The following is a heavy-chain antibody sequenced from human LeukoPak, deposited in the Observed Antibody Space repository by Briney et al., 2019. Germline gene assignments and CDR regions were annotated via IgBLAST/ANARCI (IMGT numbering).Heavy chain of an antibody. CDR1: GFTFSRYS. D-gene: IGHD5-24*01. CDR3: ARHGYSKSFDY. J-gene: IGHJ4*02. Sequence: GGSLRLSCAASGFTFSRYSIHWVRQAPGKGLEWISYISNSASYTNNADSVKGRFTISRDNAKNSLYLQMNSLRAEDTAVYYCARHGYSKSFDYWGQGTLVTVSS. V-gene: IGHV3-21*05. CDR2: ISNSASYT.